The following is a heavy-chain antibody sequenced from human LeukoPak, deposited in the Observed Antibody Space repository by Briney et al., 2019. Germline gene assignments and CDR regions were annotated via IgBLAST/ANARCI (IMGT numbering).Heavy chain of an antibody. D-gene: IGHD1-1*01. CDR3: ARAEVRYWNQGGKNWFDP. Sequence: ASVKVSCKASGYTFTDYDMRWVRQTPGQGLEWMGWISPNSGDTNYAQKFQGRVTMTRDASISTADMELSRLRSDDAAVYYCARAEVRYWNQGGKNWFDPWGQGTLVTVSS. CDR2: ISPNSGDT. CDR1: GYTFTDYD. J-gene: IGHJ5*02. V-gene: IGHV1-2*02.